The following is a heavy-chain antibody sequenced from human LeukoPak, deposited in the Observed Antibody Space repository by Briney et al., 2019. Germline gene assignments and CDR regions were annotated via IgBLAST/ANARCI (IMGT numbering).Heavy chain of an antibody. CDR3: ARGRKIVGASYYILGPYYFDY. CDR2: INHSGST. D-gene: IGHD1-26*01. V-gene: IGHV4-34*01. CDR1: GGSFSGYY. J-gene: IGHJ4*02. Sequence: PSETLSLTCAVYGGSFSGYYWSWIRQPPGKGLEWIGEINHSGSTNYNPSLKSRVTISVDTSKNQFSLKLSSVTAADTAVYYCARGRKIVGASYYILGPYYFDYWGQGTLVTVSS.